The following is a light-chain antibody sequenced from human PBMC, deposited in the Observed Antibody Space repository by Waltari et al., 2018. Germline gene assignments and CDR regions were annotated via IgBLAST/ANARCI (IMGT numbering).Light chain of an antibody. CDR1: ETILFNSNNKNY. CDR3: QQYYTVSRT. V-gene: IGKV4-1*01. J-gene: IGKJ1*01. CDR2: CAS. Sequence: DIVMTQSPDSLAVPLGERATINCKSSETILFNSNNKNYLAWYQQKAGQPPKLLVYCASTRESGVPDRFSGSGSGTDFTLTISSLQAEDVAVYYCQQYYTVSRTFGQGTRVEIK.